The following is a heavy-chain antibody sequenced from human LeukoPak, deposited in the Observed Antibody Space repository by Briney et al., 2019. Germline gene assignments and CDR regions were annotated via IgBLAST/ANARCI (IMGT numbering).Heavy chain of an antibody. D-gene: IGHD2-8*01. CDR1: GFTFSRYS. CDR2: ISDSGNLI. CDR3: ARPPLYNNGPDAFDI. V-gene: IGHV3-21*04. J-gene: IGHJ3*02. Sequence: PGGSLRLSCAASGFTFSRYSMNWVRQAPGKGLEWVSSISDSGNLIHYADSVRGRFTISRDNAKNSLYLQMNSLRAEDTAVYYCARPPLYNNGPDAFDIWGQGTMVIVSS.